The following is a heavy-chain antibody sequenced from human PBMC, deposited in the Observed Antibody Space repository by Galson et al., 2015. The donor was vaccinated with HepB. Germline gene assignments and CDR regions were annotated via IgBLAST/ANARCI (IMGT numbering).Heavy chain of an antibody. D-gene: IGHD3-10*01. CDR2: INPSSGGT. CDR3: ARHPEELYNGMDV. CDR1: GYTFTGHY. J-gene: IGHJ6*02. Sequence: SVKVSCKASGYTFTGHYIHWVRRAPGKGLEWLGWINPSSGGTIPAQRFQDRVTLTRVTSINTAFMELTKLTSDDTAIYYCARHPEELYNGMDVWGQGTMVTVSS. V-gene: IGHV1-2*02.